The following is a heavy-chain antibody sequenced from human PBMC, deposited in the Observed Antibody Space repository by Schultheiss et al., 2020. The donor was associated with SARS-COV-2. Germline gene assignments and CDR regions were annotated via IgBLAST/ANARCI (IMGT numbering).Heavy chain of an antibody. CDR1: GFTFSSYS. CDR2: ISSSSSYI. D-gene: IGHD6-19*01. CDR3: ARESSGWWRDY. J-gene: IGHJ4*02. V-gene: IGHV3-21*01. Sequence: GESLKISCAASGFTFSSYSMNWVRQAPGKGLEWVSSISSSSSYIYYADSVKGRFTISRDNAKNSLYLQMNSLRAEDTAVYYCARESSGWWRDYWGQGTLVTVSS.